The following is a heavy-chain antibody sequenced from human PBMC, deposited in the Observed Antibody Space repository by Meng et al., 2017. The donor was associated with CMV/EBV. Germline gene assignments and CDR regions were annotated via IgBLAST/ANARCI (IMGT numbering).Heavy chain of an antibody. CDR3: ARGRWGYGSGSYYNNYYYYGMDV. Sequence: SVKVSCKASGGTFSSYAISWVRQAPGQGLEWMGGIIPILGRANYAQKFQGRVTITADKSTSTAYMELSSLRAEDTAVYYCARGRWGYGSGSYYNNYYYYGMDVWGQGTTVTVSS. CDR1: GGTFSSYA. J-gene: IGHJ6*02. V-gene: IGHV1-69*10. D-gene: IGHD3-10*01. CDR2: IIPILGRA.